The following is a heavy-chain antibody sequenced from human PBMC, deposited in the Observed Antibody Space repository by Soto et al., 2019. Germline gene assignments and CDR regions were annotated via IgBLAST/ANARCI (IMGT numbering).Heavy chain of an antibody. D-gene: IGHD6-19*01. V-gene: IGHV4-30-2*01. J-gene: IGHJ5*02. CDR1: GDSYSISTYS. CDR2: IYQSGGT. CDR3: AGMPYTSGLRFDP. Sequence: SETLSLTCNMSGDSYSISTYSWSWIRQPPGKALQWIGFIYQSGGTSYNPSLASRVSISLDRSSNQCSLKLKSVTAADTAVYFCAGMPYTSGLRFDPWGPGTLVTVSS.